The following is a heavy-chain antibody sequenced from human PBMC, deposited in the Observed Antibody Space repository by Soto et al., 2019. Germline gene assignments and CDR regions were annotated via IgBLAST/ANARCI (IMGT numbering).Heavy chain of an antibody. J-gene: IGHJ6*02. Sequence: PGESLKISCKGSGYSFTSYWISWVRQMPGKGLEWMGRIDPSDSYTNYSPSFQGHVTISADKSISTAYLQWSSLKASDTAMYYCARHSPMVRGRPDYYYYYCMDVWGQGTTVTVSS. V-gene: IGHV5-10-1*01. CDR1: GYSFTSYW. CDR2: IDPSDSYT. CDR3: ARHSPMVRGRPDYYYYYCMDV. D-gene: IGHD3-10*01.